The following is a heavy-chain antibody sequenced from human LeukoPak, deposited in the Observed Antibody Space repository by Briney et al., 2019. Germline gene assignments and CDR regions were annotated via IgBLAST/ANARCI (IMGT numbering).Heavy chain of an antibody. V-gene: IGHV4-34*01. Sequence: EPSETLSLTCAVYGGSFSGYYWSWIRQPPGKGLEWIGEINHSGSTNYNPSLKSRVTISVDTSKNQFSLKLSSVTAADTAVYYCARGREVTTGAGWFDPWGQGTLVTVSS. J-gene: IGHJ5*02. D-gene: IGHD4-17*01. CDR1: GGSFSGYY. CDR2: INHSGST. CDR3: ARGREVTTGAGWFDP.